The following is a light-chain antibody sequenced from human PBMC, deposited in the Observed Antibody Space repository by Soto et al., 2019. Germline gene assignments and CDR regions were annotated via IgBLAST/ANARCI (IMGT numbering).Light chain of an antibody. CDR3: AAWDASVNGPV. Sequence: QSVLTQAPSASGTPGQRVSISCSGRNSNIGTNTVNWYQQLPGTAPKLLIYANDQRPSGVPDRFSGSKSGTSASLAISGLQSEDEADYYCAAWDASVNGPVFGGGTKLTVL. J-gene: IGLJ3*02. CDR2: AND. CDR1: NSNIGTNT. V-gene: IGLV1-44*01.